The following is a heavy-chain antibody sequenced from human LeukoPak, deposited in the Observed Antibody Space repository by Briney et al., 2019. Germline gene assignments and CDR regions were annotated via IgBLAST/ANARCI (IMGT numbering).Heavy chain of an antibody. CDR2: ISGSGGST. CDR1: GFTFSSYG. D-gene: IGHD2-8*01. V-gene: IGHV3-23*01. CDR3: ARGTNGYYYMDV. Sequence: GGSLRLSCAASGFTFSSYGMSWVRQAPGKGLEWVSAISGSGGSTYYADSVKGRFTISRDNSKNTVYLQMNSLRAEDTAVYYCARGTNGYYYMDVWGKGTTVTVS. J-gene: IGHJ6*03.